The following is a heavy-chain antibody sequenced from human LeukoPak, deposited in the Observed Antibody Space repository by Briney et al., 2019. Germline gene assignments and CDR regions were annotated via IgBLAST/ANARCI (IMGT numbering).Heavy chain of an antibody. V-gene: IGHV6-1*01. Sequence: SQTLSLTCAISGDSVSSNSAAWNWIRQSPSRGLEWLGRTYYRSKWYNDYAVSVKSRITINPDTSKNQFSLQLNSVTPEDTAVYHCARGVGSGWYGSFDYWGQGTLVTVSS. CDR3: ARGVGSGWYGSFDY. CDR2: TYYRSKWYN. CDR1: GDSVSSNSAA. D-gene: IGHD6-19*01. J-gene: IGHJ4*02.